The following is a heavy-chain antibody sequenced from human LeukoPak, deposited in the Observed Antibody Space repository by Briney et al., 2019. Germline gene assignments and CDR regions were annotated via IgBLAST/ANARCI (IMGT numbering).Heavy chain of an antibody. CDR3: AKLWEYDSSGYSDY. Sequence: GGTQRLSCAASGFTFSNYGMSWVRQAPGKGLEWVSAISGSGGSTYYADSVKGRFTISRDNSKNTLYLQMNSLRAEDTAVYYCAKLWEYDSSGYSDYWGQGTLVTVSS. CDR1: GFTFSNYG. D-gene: IGHD3-22*01. J-gene: IGHJ4*02. V-gene: IGHV3-23*01. CDR2: ISGSGGST.